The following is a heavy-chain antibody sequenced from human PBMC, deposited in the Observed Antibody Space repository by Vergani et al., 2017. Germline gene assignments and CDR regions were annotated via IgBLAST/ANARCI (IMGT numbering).Heavy chain of an antibody. CDR3: ARDGGYCSGGSCYYEYFQH. CDR1: GFTFDDYA. CDR2: IKQDGSEK. D-gene: IGHD2-15*01. J-gene: IGHJ1*01. V-gene: IGHV3-7*01. Sequence: EVQLVESGGGLVQPGRSLRLSCAASGFTFDDYAMHWVRQAPGKGLEWVANIKQDGSEKYYVDSVKGRFTISRDNAKNSLYLQMNSLRAEDTAVYYCARDGGYCSGGSCYYEYFQHWGQGTLVTVSS.